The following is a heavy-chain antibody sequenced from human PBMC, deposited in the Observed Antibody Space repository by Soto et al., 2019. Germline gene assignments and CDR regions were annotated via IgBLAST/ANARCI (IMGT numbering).Heavy chain of an antibody. J-gene: IGHJ3*02. Sequence: SLRLSCTASGFTFGDYAMSWFRQAPGKGLEWVGFIRSKAYGGTTEYAASVKGRFTISRDDSKSIAYLQMNSLKTEDTAVYYCTRVQYYDSSGYFDAFDIWGQGTMVTVSS. CDR3: TRVQYYDSSGYFDAFDI. CDR2: IRSKAYGGTT. D-gene: IGHD3-22*01. V-gene: IGHV3-49*03. CDR1: GFTFGDYA.